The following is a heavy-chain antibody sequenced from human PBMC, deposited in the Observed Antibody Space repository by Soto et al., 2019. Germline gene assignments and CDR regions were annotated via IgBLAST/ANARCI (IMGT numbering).Heavy chain of an antibody. D-gene: IGHD3-3*02. CDR3: AAKPRAISLP. CDR1: GFTFSYYD. Sequence: EVQLLESGGGLVQPGGSLTLSCAASGFTFSYYDMRWVRQAPGKGLEWVSTISGSGDGTYYADSVKGRFTISRDNSKNAVFLQMHSLIAEDTAIYSCAAKPRAISLPWGQGTLVTVSS. J-gene: IGHJ5*02. CDR2: ISGSGDGT. V-gene: IGHV3-23*01.